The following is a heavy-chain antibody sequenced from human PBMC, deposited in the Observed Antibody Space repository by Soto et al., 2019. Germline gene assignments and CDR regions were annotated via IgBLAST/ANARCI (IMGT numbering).Heavy chain of an antibody. J-gene: IGHJ3*01. CDR2: INPSRGST. CDR1: AYTFTSYY. V-gene: IGHV1-46*03. D-gene: IGHD6-13*01. CDR3: TRSVITTAGTDAFDL. Sequence: QVQMVQSGAELKRPGASVRVSCKASAYTFTSYYVHWVRQAPGQGPEWMGMINPSRGSTDYAQKFQGRVTMTRDTSTTTVYMELSSLRSEDTAIDFCTRSVITTAGTDAFDLWGQGTLVTVSS.